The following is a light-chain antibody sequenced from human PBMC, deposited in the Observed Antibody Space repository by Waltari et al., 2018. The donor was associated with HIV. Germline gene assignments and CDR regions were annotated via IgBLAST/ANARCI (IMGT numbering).Light chain of an antibody. Sequence: QSVLTQPPSVSGAPGQRVTISCTGNNPNIGANSDVHWYQQLPGTAPKLLIYGNSNRPSGVPDRFSGSKSGTSASLVITGLRAEDEADYYCQSYDSSLSGSEVFGGGTKLSVL. CDR2: GNS. CDR3: QSYDSSLSGSEV. CDR1: NPNIGANSD. V-gene: IGLV1-40*01. J-gene: IGLJ2*01.